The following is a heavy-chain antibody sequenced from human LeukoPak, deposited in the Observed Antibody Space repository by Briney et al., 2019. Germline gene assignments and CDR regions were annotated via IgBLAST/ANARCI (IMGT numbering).Heavy chain of an antibody. CDR2: INSDGSST. D-gene: IGHD2/OR15-2a*01. J-gene: IGHJ5*02. CDR3: AKDRIVLLWFGP. Sequence: GGSLRLSCAASGFTFSSYWMHWVRQAPGKGLVWVSRINSDGSSTSYADSVKGRFTISRDNAKNTLYLQMNSLRAEDTAVYYCAKDRIVLLWFGPWGQGTLVTVSS. CDR1: GFTFSSYW. V-gene: IGHV3-74*01.